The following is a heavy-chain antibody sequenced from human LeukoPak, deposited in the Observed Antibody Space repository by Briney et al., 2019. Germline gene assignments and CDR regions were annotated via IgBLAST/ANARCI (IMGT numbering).Heavy chain of an antibody. CDR2: INWNGGST. J-gene: IGHJ3*02. Sequence: PGGSLRLSCAASGFTFDDYGMSWVRQAPGKGLEWVSGINWNGGSTGYADSVKGRFTISRDNSKNTLYLQMNSLRAEDTAVYYCAKEPDLLLLGGAFDIWGQGTMVTVSS. V-gene: IGHV3-20*04. CDR1: GFTFDDYG. D-gene: IGHD3-10*01. CDR3: AKEPDLLLLGGAFDI.